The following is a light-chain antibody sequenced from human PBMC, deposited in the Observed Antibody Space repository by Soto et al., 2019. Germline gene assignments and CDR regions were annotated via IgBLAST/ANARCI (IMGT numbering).Light chain of an antibody. CDR3: QQRSNRPLT. Sequence: EIVLTQSPTTLSLSPGEGATLSCRASQSVSRFLAWFQQKPGQAPRLLIYDASNRATGIPARFSGSGSGTDFTLTISSLEPEDFAVYYCQQRSNRPLTFGPGTKVDMK. V-gene: IGKV3-11*01. CDR2: DAS. J-gene: IGKJ3*01. CDR1: QSVSRF.